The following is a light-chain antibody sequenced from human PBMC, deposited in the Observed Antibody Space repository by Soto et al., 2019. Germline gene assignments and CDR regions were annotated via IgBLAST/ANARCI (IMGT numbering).Light chain of an antibody. V-gene: IGKV3-11*01. Sequence: EIVLTQSPATLSFSPGERATLSCRASQTVSSYLAWYQQKPGQAPRLLIYDASNRATGIPARFSGSGSGTDFTLTISSLEPEDFAVYYCQQRSNWPRKLGQGTKVEIK. J-gene: IGKJ1*01. CDR2: DAS. CDR1: QTVSSY. CDR3: QQRSNWPRK.